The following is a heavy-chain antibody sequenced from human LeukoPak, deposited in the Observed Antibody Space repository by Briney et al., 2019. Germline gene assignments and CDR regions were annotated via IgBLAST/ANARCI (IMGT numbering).Heavy chain of an antibody. CDR3: AKDHITMVRGVIITAAHNWFDP. Sequence: GGSLRLSCAASGFTFDDYGMSWVRQAPGKGLEWVSGINWNGGSTGYADSVKGRFTISRDNSKNTLYLQMNSLRAEDTAVYYCAKDHITMVRGVIITAAHNWFDPWGQGTLVTVSS. CDR1: GFTFDDYG. CDR2: INWNGGST. D-gene: IGHD3-10*01. J-gene: IGHJ5*02. V-gene: IGHV3-20*04.